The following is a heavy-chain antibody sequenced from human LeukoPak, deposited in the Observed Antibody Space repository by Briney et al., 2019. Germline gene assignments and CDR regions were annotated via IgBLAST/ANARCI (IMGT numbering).Heavy chain of an antibody. D-gene: IGHD3-10*01. V-gene: IGHV3-7*02. CDR3: ANAARGPTSVVR. CDR2: INQDGSIK. CDR1: GFPLSTYR. Sequence: GALILSCACPGFPLSTYRMSGVRPAPRKGLEWVAIINQDGSIKKYVDPVNGRFTISRDNGENSVYLRMYSLRAEETAVYFCANAARGPTSVVRWGQGTLVTVSS. J-gene: IGHJ4*02.